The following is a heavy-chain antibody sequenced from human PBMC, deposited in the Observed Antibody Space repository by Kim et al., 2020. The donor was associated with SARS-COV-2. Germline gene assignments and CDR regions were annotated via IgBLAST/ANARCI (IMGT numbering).Heavy chain of an antibody. J-gene: IGHJ4*02. CDR3: TRGVGGYSGYDWILDY. V-gene: IGHV3-49*03. CDR2: IRSKAYGGTT. CDR1: GFTFGDYA. D-gene: IGHD5-12*01. Sequence: GGSLRLSCTASGFTFGDYAMSWFRQAPGKGLEWVGFIRSKAYGGTTEYAASVKGRFTISRDDSKSIAYLQMNSLKTEDTAVYYCTRGVGGYSGYDWILDYWGQGTLVTVSS.